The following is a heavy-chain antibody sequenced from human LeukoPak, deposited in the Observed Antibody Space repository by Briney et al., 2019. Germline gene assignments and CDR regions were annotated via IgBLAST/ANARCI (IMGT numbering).Heavy chain of an antibody. CDR1: GITLSNYG. D-gene: IGHD4-11*01. V-gene: IGHV3-7*04. J-gene: IGHJ4*02. Sequence: GGSLRLSCAVSGITLSNYGMSWVRQAPGKGLEWVANIKQDGSEKYYVDSVKGRFTTSRDNAKNSLYLQMNSLRAEDTAVYYCARARSYSNYYFDYWGQGTLVTVSS. CDR2: IKQDGSEK. CDR3: ARARSYSNYYFDY.